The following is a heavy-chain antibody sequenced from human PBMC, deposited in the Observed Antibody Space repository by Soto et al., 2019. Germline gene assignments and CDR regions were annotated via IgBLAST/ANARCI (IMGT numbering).Heavy chain of an antibody. CDR1: GFTFSSSW. CDR3: VRDLYGPGY. D-gene: IGHD3-10*01. CDR2: INGDGGTT. V-gene: IGHV3-74*01. J-gene: IGHJ4*02. Sequence: GGSLRLSCAASGFTFSSSWMHWVRQAPGKGLVWVSRINGDGGTTHYADSVKGRFTISRDNAKNVLYLQMNSLRAEDTAVYYCVRDLYGPGYWGQGTVVTVSS.